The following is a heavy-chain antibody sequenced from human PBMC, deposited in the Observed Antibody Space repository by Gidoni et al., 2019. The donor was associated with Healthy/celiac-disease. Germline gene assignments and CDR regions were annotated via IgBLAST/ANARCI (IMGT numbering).Heavy chain of an antibody. J-gene: IGHJ4*02. D-gene: IGHD3-16*01. CDR1: GFTFSSYA. CDR2: ISYDGSNK. V-gene: IGHV3-30-3*01. CDR3: ARDDGADGGGY. Sequence: QVQLVESGGGVVQPGRSLRLSCAASGFTFSSYAMHWVRQAPGKGLEWVAVISYDGSNKYYADSVKGRFTISRDNSKNTLYLQMNSLRAEDTAVYYCARDDGADGGGYWGQGTLVTVSS.